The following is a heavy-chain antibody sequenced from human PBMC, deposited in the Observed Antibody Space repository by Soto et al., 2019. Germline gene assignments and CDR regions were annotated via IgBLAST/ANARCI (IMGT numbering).Heavy chain of an antibody. Sequence: SVKVSCKASGGTFSSYAISWVRQAPGQRLEWMGGIIPIFGTANYAQKFQGRVTITADESTSTAYMELSSLRSEDTAVYYCARGQEEYYDSSGYRYAFDIWGQGTMVTVSS. CDR3: ARGQEEYYDSSGYRYAFDI. V-gene: IGHV1-69*13. D-gene: IGHD3-22*01. CDR2: IIPIFGTA. J-gene: IGHJ3*02. CDR1: GGTFSSYA.